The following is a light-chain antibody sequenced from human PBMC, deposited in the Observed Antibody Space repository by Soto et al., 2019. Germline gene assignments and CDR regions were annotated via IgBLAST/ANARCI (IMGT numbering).Light chain of an antibody. J-gene: IGKJ3*01. CDR1: QGISSY. CDR2: AAS. V-gene: IGKV1-8*01. Sequence: AIRMTQSPSSLSASTGDRVTITCRASQGISSYLAWYQQKPGKAPKLLIYAASTLQSGVQSRFSGSGSGTDFTLTISCLQSEDFATYYCQQYYSYPRGFTFGPGTKVDIK. CDR3: QQYYSYPRGFT.